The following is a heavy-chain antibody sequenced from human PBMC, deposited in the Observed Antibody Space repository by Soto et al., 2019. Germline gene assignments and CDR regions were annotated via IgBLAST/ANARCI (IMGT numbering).Heavy chain of an antibody. Sequence: EVQLLESGGGLVQPGGSLRLSCAASGFTFKNFAVRWVRQAPGKGMEWVSAIGGSCSRANYADSVKGLFTVSRDDSKSTLYLQRSGLRVDVTALSYCANDAVAYIVEWDWFDLWGQGTMVTVSS. CDR2: IGGSCSRA. J-gene: IGHJ5*02. D-gene: IGHD3-3*01. CDR3: ANDAVAYIVEWDWFDL. CDR1: GFTFKNFA. V-gene: IGHV3-23*01.